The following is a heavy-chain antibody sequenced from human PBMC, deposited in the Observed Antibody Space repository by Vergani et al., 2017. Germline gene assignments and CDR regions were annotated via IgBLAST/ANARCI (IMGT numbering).Heavy chain of an antibody. CDR3: ARGHTYGGGDCYYD. D-gene: IGHD2-21*02. Sequence: QLQLQESGSGLVKPSQTLSLSCAVSGDSISSGGYSWSWIRQPPGKGLEWIGYIYHSGSTYYNPSLKSRVTISVDRSKNQFSLKLSSVTAADTAVYYCARGHTYGGGDCYYDWGQGSLVTVSS. CDR2: IYHSGST. V-gene: IGHV4-30-2*01. J-gene: IGHJ4*02. CDR1: GDSISSGGYS.